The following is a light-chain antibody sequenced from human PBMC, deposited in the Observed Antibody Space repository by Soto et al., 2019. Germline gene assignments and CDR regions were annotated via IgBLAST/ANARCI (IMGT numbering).Light chain of an antibody. CDR1: QRVSSNY. CDR2: DTS. J-gene: IGKJ5*01. V-gene: IGKV3-20*01. Sequence: EIVLTQSPGTLSLSPGERATLSCRASQRVSSNYLAWYQQKPGQAPRLLIYDTSSRATGIPDGFSGSGSGTDFTLTISRLEPEDFAVYYCQQCGSSPITFGQGTRLEIK. CDR3: QQCGSSPIT.